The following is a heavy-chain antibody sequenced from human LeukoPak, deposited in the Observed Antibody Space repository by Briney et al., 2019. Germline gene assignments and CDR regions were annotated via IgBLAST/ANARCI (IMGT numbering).Heavy chain of an antibody. J-gene: IGHJ4*02. D-gene: IGHD1-26*01. V-gene: IGHV3-49*04. CDR1: GFTLGDYG. CDR3: TTGREWELLIDY. Sequence: PGGSLRLSCTASGFTLGDYGMSWVRQAPGKGLEWVSFIRSKAHGGTTEYAASVKGRFTISRDDSKSIAYLQMNSLKTEDTAVYYCTTGREWELLIDYWGQGTLVTVSS. CDR2: IRSKAHGGTT.